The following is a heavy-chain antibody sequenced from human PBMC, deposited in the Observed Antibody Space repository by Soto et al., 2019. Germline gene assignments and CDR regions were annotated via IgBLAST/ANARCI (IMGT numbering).Heavy chain of an antibody. D-gene: IGHD6-13*01. CDR3: AKGREYSSSWYSDY. CDR2: ISGSGGST. V-gene: IGHV3-23*01. J-gene: IGHJ4*02. Sequence: PGESLKISCAASGFTFSSYAMSWVRQAPGKGLEWVSAISGSGGSTYYADSVKGRFTISRDNSKNALYLQMNSLRAEDTAVYYCAKGREYSSSWYSDYWGQGTLVTVSS. CDR1: GFTFSSYA.